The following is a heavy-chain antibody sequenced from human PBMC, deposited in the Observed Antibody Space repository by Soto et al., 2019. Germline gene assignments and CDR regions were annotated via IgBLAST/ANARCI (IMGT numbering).Heavy chain of an antibody. D-gene: IGHD1-1*01. V-gene: IGHV3-48*01. CDR1: GFTFSSYS. J-gene: IGHJ3*02. CDR3: ARDLLEGAFDI. CDR2: ISSSSTI. Sequence: EVQLVESGGGLVQPGGSLRLSCAASGFTFSSYSMNWVRQAPGKGLEWVSYISSSSTIYYADSVKGRFTISRDNAKNSLYLQMNSLRAEDTAVYYCARDLLEGAFDIWGQGTMVTVSS.